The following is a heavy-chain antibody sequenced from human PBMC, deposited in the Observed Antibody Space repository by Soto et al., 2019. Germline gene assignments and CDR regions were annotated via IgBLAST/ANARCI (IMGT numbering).Heavy chain of an antibody. V-gene: IGHV1-69*02. D-gene: IGHD6-19*01. CDR2: IIPILGIA. CDR1: GGTFSSYT. CDR3: APKRADSSGWTGGFDY. Sequence: QVQLVQSGAEVKKPGSSVKVSCKASGGTFSSYTISWVRQAPGQGLEWMGRIIPILGIANYAQKFQGRVTITADKSTSTAYMELSSLRPEDTAVYYCAPKRADSSGWTGGFDYWGQGTLVTVSS. J-gene: IGHJ4*02.